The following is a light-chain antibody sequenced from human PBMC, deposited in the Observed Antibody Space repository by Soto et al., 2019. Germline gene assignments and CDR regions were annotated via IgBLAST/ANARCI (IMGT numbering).Light chain of an antibody. CDR3: QQYNNWPPWT. J-gene: IGKJ1*01. Sequence: EIMMTQSQATLSVSPGERATLSCRASQSVSSNLAWYQQKPGQAPRLLIYGASTRATGIPARFSGSGSGTDFTLTISSLQSEDFAVYYCQQYNNWPPWTFGQGTKVDIK. V-gene: IGKV3-15*01. CDR2: GAS. CDR1: QSVSSN.